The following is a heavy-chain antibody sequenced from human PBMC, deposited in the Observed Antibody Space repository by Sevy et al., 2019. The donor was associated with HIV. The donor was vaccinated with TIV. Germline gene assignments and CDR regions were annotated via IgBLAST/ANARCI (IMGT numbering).Heavy chain of an antibody. CDR2: IQSKTDAGAT. CDR1: GFTFTHAW. J-gene: IGHJ6*02. CDR3: TTSSHSPGVSRDFDPEFYFFYYGMDV. D-gene: IGHD3-9*01. Sequence: GGSLRLSCATSGFTFTHAWMNWVRQAPGKGLEWVGRIQSKTDAGATVLAAPVKGRFTLSRDDSKNMVFLQMNSLKTEDAAVYYFTTSSHSPGVSRDFDPEFYFFYYGMDVWGQGTTVTVSS. V-gene: IGHV3-15*01.